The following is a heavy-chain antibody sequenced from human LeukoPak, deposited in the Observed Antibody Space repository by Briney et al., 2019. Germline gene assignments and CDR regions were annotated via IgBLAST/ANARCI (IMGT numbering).Heavy chain of an antibody. CDR2: IYYSGST. V-gene: IGHV4-39*01. J-gene: IGHJ2*01. CDR1: GGSISSSSYY. D-gene: IGHD6-19*01. Sequence: PSETLSLTCTVSGGSISSSSYYWGWIRQPPGKGLEWIGSIYYSGSTYYNPSLKSRVTISVNTSKNQFSLKLSSVTAADTAVYYCARHTYRAVAGTGWYFDLWGRGTLVTVSS. CDR3: ARHTYRAVAGTGWYFDL.